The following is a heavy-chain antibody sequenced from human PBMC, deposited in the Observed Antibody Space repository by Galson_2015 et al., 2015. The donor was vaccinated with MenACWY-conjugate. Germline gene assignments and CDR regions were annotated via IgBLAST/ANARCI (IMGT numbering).Heavy chain of an antibody. CDR3: AKADKQTCYGATCYYFDS. D-gene: IGHD4/OR15-4a*01. J-gene: IGHJ4*02. V-gene: IGHV3-23*01. Sequence: SLRLSCAASGFTFSTYAISWVRRAPGKGLEWVSTISGVIGTTYQAGSVKGRFTISRDDSKNTLYLQMNNLRAEDTALYICAKADKQTCYGATCYYFDSWGQGTLVTVSS. CDR2: ISGVIGTT. CDR1: GFTFSTYA.